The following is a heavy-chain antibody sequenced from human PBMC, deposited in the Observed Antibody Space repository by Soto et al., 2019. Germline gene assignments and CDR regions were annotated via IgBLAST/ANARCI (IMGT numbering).Heavy chain of an antibody. CDR1: GGSISNYY. J-gene: IGHJ6*02. D-gene: IGHD5-18*01. V-gene: IGHV4-59*08. Sequence: HLQESGPGLVKPSETLSLSCTVSGGSISNYYWSWIRQPPGKGLEWIGYIYYSGRMNYNPSLKSRVTISVDTSMNQSSLKLSSVTAADTAVYYCARYWDTGSYYYRMDVWGQWTTVTVSS. CDR3: ARYWDTGSYYYRMDV. CDR2: IYYSGRM.